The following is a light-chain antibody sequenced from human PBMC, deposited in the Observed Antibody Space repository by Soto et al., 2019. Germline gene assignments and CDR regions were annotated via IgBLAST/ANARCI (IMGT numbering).Light chain of an antibody. CDR2: RNV. CDR1: SSNIGAGYD. J-gene: IGLJ1*01. CDR3: ASLTTTNFV. V-gene: IGLV1-40*01. Sequence: QSVLTQPPSVSGAPGQRVTISCTGSSSNIGAGYDVHWYQQLPGTAPKLLIYRNVNRPSGVPDRFSGSKSGASASLAITGLQAEDETDYYCASLTTTNFVFGTGTKLTVL.